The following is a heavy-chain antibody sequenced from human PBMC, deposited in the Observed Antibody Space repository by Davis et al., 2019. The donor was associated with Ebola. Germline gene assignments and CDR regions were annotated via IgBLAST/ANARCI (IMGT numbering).Heavy chain of an antibody. Sequence: ASVKVSCKASGYTFTGYHMHWVRQAPGQGLEWMGRMNPHSGGTNYAQKFQGRVTMTRDTSISTAYMELSRLRSDDTAVYYCARDGSVAAIELDYWGQGTLVTVSS. CDR2: MNPHSGGT. CDR1: GYTFTGYH. CDR3: ARDGSVAAIELDY. D-gene: IGHD2-2*02. V-gene: IGHV1-2*06. J-gene: IGHJ4*02.